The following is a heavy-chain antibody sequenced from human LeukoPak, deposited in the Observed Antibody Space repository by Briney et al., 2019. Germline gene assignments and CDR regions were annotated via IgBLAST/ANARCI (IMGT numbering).Heavy chain of an antibody. CDR3: AVSFYYYYMDV. Sequence: GGSLRLSCAASGFTVNSNYMSWVRQAPGKGLEWVSVIYAGGTTYYADSVKGRFTISRDNSKNTLHLQMNSLRAEDTAVYYCAVSFYYYYMDVWGKGTTVTISS. D-gene: IGHD1-7*01. V-gene: IGHV3-53*01. CDR2: IYAGGTT. CDR1: GFTVNSNY. J-gene: IGHJ6*03.